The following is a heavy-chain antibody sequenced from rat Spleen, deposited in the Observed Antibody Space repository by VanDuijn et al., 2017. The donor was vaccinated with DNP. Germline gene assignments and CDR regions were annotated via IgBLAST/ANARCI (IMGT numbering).Heavy chain of an antibody. CDR1: GFTFSDYY. CDR3: TRGAGSPYWSFDF. CDR2: ISYDGGST. Sequence: EVQVVESGGGLVQPGRSMKVSCAASGFTFSDYYMAWVRQAPTKGLEWVAYISYDGGSTNYRDSVKGRFTLSRDNAKSTLYLQMNSLRSEDTATYYCTRGAGSPYWSFDFWGPGTVVTVSS. J-gene: IGHJ1*01. D-gene: IGHD5-1*01. V-gene: IGHV5-20*01.